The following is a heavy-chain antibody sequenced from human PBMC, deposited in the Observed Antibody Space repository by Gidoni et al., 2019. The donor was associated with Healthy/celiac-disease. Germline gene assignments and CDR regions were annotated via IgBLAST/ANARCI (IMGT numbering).Heavy chain of an antibody. J-gene: IGHJ2*01. Sequence: EVQLVESGGGLIQPGGSLRLSCAASGFTVSSNYMSWVRQAPGKGLEWVSVIYSGGSTYYADSVKGRFTISRDNSKNTLYLQMNSLRAEDTAVYYCARGRVMTTVGWYFDLWGRGTLVTVSS. D-gene: IGHD4-17*01. CDR2: IYSGGST. CDR1: GFTVSSNY. V-gene: IGHV3-53*01. CDR3: ARGRVMTTVGWYFDL.